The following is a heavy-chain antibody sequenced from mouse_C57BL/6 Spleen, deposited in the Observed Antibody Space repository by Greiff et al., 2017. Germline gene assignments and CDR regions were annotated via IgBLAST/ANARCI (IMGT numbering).Heavy chain of an antibody. CDR2: IYPRDGST. CDR1: GYTFTDHT. J-gene: IGHJ1*03. CDR3: ARGYGYDGYFDV. D-gene: IGHD2-2*01. V-gene: IGHV1-78*01. Sequence: QVQLQQSDAELVKPGASVKISCKVSGYTFTDHTIHWMKQRPEQGLEWIGYIYPRDGSTKYNEKFKGKDTSTAAKSSSTAYMQLNSLTSEDSAVYFCARGYGYDGYFDVWGTGTTVTVSS.